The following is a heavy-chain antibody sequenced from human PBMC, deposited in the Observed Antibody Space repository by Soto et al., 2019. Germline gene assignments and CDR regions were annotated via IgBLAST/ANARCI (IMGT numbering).Heavy chain of an antibody. CDR2: ISYGGSEK. J-gene: IGHJ5*02. CDR3: AKDEDALWLGEHRSFDP. CDR1: GFTFSTYG. V-gene: IGHV3-30*18. D-gene: IGHD3-10*01. Sequence: QVQLVESGGGVVQPGRSLRLSCATSGFTFSTYGMHWVRQAPGKGLEYMAVISYGGSEKYYADSVKGRFTISRDNSKNTLYLQMNSLRAEDTAVYYCAKDEDALWLGEHRSFDPWGQGTLVTVSS.